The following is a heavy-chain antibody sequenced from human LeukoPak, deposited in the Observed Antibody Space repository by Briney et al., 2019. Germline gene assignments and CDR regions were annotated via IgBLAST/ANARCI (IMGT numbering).Heavy chain of an antibody. CDR3: ARAGVVTHWYFDY. J-gene: IGHJ4*02. Sequence: GGSLRLSCAASGFTFSSYSMNWVRQAPGKGLEWVSSISSSSSYIYYADSVKGRFTISRDNVKNSLYLQMNSLRAEDTAVYYCARAGVVTHWYFDYWGQGTLVTVSS. CDR2: ISSSSSYI. D-gene: IGHD4-23*01. V-gene: IGHV3-21*01. CDR1: GFTFSSYS.